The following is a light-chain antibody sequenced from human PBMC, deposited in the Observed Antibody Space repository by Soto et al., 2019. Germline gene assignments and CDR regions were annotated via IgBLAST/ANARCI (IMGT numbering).Light chain of an antibody. J-gene: IGKJ1*01. CDR2: AAS. CDR1: QSVASY. V-gene: IGKV1-39*01. CDR3: QQTYSIPWT. Sequence: DIQMTQSPSSLSVSVGDRVTITCRASQSVASYFNWYQHKPGKAPNLLIYAASSLQTGVPSRFSGSGSGTDCTLTISSLQPEAFATYFCQQTYSIPWTFGQGTRVEIK.